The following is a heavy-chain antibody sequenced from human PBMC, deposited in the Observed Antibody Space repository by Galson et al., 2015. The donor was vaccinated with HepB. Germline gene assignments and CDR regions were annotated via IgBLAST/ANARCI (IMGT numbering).Heavy chain of an antibody. CDR1: GFTFSTYG. Sequence: SLRLSCAASGFTFSTYGMNWARQAPGKGLEWLSTISDSGGNTHYADSVMGRFTISRDNSKNTLFLQMNSLRVEDTAVYYCGRDTHFAYGGQGTLVTSSS. V-gene: IGHV3-23*01. J-gene: IGHJ4*01. CDR2: ISDSGGNT. CDR3: GRDTHFAY. D-gene: IGHD2-21*02.